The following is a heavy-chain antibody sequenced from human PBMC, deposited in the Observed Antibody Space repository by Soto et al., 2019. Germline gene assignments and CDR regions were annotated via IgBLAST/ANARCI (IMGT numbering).Heavy chain of an antibody. CDR3: ARGTTMVRGVYIDY. D-gene: IGHD3-10*01. CDR2: INHSGST. CDR1: GGSFSGYY. V-gene: IGHV4-34*01. Sequence: PSETLSLTCAVYGGSFSGYYWSWIRQPPGKGLEWIGEINHSGSTNYNPSLKSRVTISVDTSKNQFSLKLSSVTAADTAVYYCARGTTMVRGVYIDYWGQGTLVTVSS. J-gene: IGHJ4*02.